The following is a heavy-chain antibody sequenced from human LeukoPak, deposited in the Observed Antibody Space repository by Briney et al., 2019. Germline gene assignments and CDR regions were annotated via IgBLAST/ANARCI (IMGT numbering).Heavy chain of an antibody. V-gene: IGHV3-7*01. CDR1: GFTFSSYA. CDR2: IKQDGSEK. Sequence: SGGSLRLSCAASGFTFSSYAMSWVRQAPGKGLEWVANIKQDGSEKYYVDSVKGRFTISRDNAKNSLYLRMNSLRAEDTAVYYCAATIVDIVATDNAWGQGTLVTVSS. CDR3: AATIVDIVATDNA. D-gene: IGHD5-12*01. J-gene: IGHJ4*02.